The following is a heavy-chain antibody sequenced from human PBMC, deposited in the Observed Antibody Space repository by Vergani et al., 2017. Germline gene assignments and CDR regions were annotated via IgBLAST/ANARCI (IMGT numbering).Heavy chain of an antibody. V-gene: IGHV4-59*01. CDR2: IYYSGST. Sequence: QVQLQESGPGLVKPSETLSLTCTVSGGSISSYYWSWIRQPPGKGLEWIGYIYYSGSTNYNPSLKSRVTISVDTSKNQFSLKLSSVTDADTAVYYCARVGYDFWSGYYDDYYYYMDVGGKGTTVTVSS. CDR1: GGSISSYY. CDR3: ARVGYDFWSGYYDDYYYYMDV. J-gene: IGHJ6*03. D-gene: IGHD3-3*01.